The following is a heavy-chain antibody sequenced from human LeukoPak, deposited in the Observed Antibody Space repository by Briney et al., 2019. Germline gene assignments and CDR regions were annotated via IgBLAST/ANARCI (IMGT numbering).Heavy chain of an antibody. D-gene: IGHD3-22*01. V-gene: IGHV1-18*01. CDR2: INTNYWKT. Sequence: AVHDSFKSCGCTFTYYVCNSVRPPPAQGLDWMGCINTNYWKTNYAQKLQGRVTMTTDTSTSTAYMELRSLRSDDTAVYFCARHRLHRIYYDTTGYYHDACDIWGQGTMVTVSS. J-gene: IGHJ3*02. CDR3: ARHRLHRIYYDTTGYYHDACDI. CDR1: GCTFTYYV.